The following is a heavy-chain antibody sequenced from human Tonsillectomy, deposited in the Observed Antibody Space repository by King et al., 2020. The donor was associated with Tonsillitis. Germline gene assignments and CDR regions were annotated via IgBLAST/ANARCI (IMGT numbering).Heavy chain of an antibody. V-gene: IGHV3-30-3*01. D-gene: IGHD3-3*01. CDR3: ARVRRSALTIFGDAFDI. CDR1: GFTFNNYA. J-gene: IGHJ3*02. Sequence: QLVQSGGGVVQPGRSLRLSCAASGFTFNNYAIHWVRQAPGKGLEWVAVISYDGTNKYYADSVKGRFTISRDNSKNTLFLHMNSLRAEDTAVYYCARVRRSALTIFGDAFDIWGQGTMVTVSS. CDR2: ISYDGTNK.